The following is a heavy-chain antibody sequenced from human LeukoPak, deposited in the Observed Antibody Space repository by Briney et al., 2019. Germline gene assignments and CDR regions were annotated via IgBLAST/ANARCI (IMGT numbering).Heavy chain of an antibody. CDR2: ISGSGGST. J-gene: IGHJ4*01. CDR3: AXCTTYYDXWSGPXLDXFDY. CDR1: RFTFSSYG. D-gene: IGHD3-3*01. Sequence: GGTLRLSCAASRFTFSSYGMSWVRQAPGKGLEWVSSISGSGGSTYYADSVKGRFTISRDNSKNTLYLQMNSLRAEDTAVYYCAXCTTYYDXWSGPXLDXFDYWGXXXXVXXSS. V-gene: IGHV3-23*01.